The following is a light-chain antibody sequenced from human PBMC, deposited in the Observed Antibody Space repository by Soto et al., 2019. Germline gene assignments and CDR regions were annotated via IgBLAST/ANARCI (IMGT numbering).Light chain of an antibody. J-gene: IGLJ1*01. CDR1: SSDVGAYNY. V-gene: IGLV2-14*01. Sequence: QSALAQPASVSGSPGQSITISCTGTSSDVGAYNYVSWYQHHPGKVPKLLIYEVTNRPSGVSDRFSGSKSGNTASLTISGLQAKDEADYYCSSKRDSSTLFVFGTGTKVTVL. CDR3: SSKRDSSTLFV. CDR2: EVT.